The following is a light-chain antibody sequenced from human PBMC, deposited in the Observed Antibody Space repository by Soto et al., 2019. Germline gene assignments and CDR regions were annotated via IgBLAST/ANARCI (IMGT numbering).Light chain of an antibody. V-gene: IGKV1D-16*01. J-gene: IGKJ4*01. Sequence: DIQMTQSPSSLSASVGDRVTITCRASQGISSWLAWYQQRPDKAPKSLIYTASRLQSGVPSRFSGSGSGTDFTLTISSLQPEDSATYYFQQYHSYPPTFGGGTKVEIK. CDR2: TAS. CDR1: QGISSW. CDR3: QQYHSYPPT.